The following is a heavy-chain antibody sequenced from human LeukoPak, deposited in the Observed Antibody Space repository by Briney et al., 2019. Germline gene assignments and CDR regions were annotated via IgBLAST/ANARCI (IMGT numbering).Heavy chain of an antibody. Sequence: GGSLRLSCAASGFLFNSHHMNWVRQAPGKGLEWISYITSSSSKIYYADSVEGRFTISRDNAKKSVYLQMSSLRAEDTAVYYCAKVRYYYDSSADYWGQGTLVTVSS. CDR2: ITSSSSKI. V-gene: IGHV3-48*04. J-gene: IGHJ4*02. D-gene: IGHD3-22*01. CDR1: GFLFNSHH. CDR3: AKVRYYYDSSADY.